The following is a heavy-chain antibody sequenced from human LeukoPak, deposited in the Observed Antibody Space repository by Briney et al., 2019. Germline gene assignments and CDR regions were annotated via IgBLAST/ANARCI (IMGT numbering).Heavy chain of an antibody. CDR2: IYPGDSDT. V-gene: IGHV5-51*01. CDR3: ARRVGSSSWFFDY. CDR1: GDSFTVYW. J-gene: IGHJ4*02. D-gene: IGHD6-13*01. Sequence: ESLKISSKGTGDSFTVYWIARVRQMPGKDLEWMGIIYPGDSDTRYSPSFQGQVTISADKSISTAYLQWSSLKASDTAMYYCARRVGSSSWFFDYWGQGTLVTVSP.